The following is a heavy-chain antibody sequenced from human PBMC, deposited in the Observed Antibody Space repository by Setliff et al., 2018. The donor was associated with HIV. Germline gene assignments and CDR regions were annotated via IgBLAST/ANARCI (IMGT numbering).Heavy chain of an antibody. Sequence: GSLRLSCAVSGITFGNAWMSWVRQAPGRGLEWVSSISIGSGGAIDYADSVQGRFTISRDNAKNSLYLQMNRLRAEDTAMYYCARSRPTNYFDYWGQGTLVTVSS. CDR3: ARSRPTNYFDY. CDR2: ISIGSGGAI. D-gene: IGHD2-2*01. J-gene: IGHJ4*02. CDR1: GITFGNAW. V-gene: IGHV3-21*01.